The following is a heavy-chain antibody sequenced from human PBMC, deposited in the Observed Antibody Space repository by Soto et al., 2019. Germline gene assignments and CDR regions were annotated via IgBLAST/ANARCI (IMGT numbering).Heavy chain of an antibody. CDR2: IDYTGAT. Sequence: SETLSLTCTVSGGSINNHYWSWIRQPPGRGLEWIGYIDYTGATNYSPSLASRVTISVDTSKNQFSLKLTSLTAADTAIYYCARANWYFDYWGQGTLVTVSS. J-gene: IGHJ4*02. CDR1: GGSINNHY. D-gene: IGHD7-27*01. CDR3: ARANWYFDY. V-gene: IGHV4-59*11.